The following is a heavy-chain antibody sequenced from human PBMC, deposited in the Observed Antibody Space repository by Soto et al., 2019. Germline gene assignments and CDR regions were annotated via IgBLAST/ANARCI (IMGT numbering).Heavy chain of an antibody. V-gene: IGHV4-30-2*01. J-gene: IGHJ6*02. Sequence: KPSETLSLTCAVSGGSISSGGYSWSWIRQPPGKGLEWIGYIYHSGSTYYNPSLKGRVTISVDRSKNQFSLKLSSVTAADTAVYYCARAGLELRPYYYGMDVWGQGTTVTVSS. CDR2: IYHSGST. CDR3: ARAGLELRPYYYGMDV. D-gene: IGHD1-7*01. CDR1: GGSISSGGYS.